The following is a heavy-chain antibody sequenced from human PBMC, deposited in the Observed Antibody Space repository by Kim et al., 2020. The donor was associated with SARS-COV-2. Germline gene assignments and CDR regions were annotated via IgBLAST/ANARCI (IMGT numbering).Heavy chain of an antibody. Sequence: SETLSLTCTVSGGSIHNYYWSWIRQPPGKGLEWIGYIYYTGGTNYNPSLKSRVTMSVDTSKNQFSLKLSSVTAADTAFYYCARYCSDANCFSFDNWGQGTLVTVSS. D-gene: IGHD2-15*01. CDR3: ARYCSDANCFSFDN. V-gene: IGHV4-59*01. J-gene: IGHJ4*02. CDR2: IYYTGGT. CDR1: GGSIHNYY.